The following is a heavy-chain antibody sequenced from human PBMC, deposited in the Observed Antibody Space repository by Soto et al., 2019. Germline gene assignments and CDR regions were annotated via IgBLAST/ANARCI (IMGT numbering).Heavy chain of an antibody. J-gene: IGHJ6*03. D-gene: IGHD3-3*01. CDR3: ARGSPKGNDFWSGYYYYYMDV. CDR2: IWYDGSNK. Sequence: GGSLRLSCAASGFTFSSYGMHWVRQAPGKGLEWVAVIWYDGSNKYYADSVKGRFTISRDNSKNTLYLQMNSLRAEDTAVYYCARGSPKGNDFWSGYYYYYMDVWGKGTTVTVSS. CDR1: GFTFSSYG. V-gene: IGHV3-33*01.